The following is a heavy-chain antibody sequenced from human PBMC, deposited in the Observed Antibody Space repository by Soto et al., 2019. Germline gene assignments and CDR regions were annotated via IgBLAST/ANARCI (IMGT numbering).Heavy chain of an antibody. D-gene: IGHD6-19*01. J-gene: IGHJ4*02. CDR2: ISTHNGKT. CDR1: GYTFTAYG. V-gene: IGHV1-18*04. Sequence: QVQLVQSGAEMKKPGASVRVSCKASGYTFTAYGITWVRQAPGQGLEYMGWISTHNGKTNYAQKLQGRVILTTDKSTSTASMELRALTSDETAVYYCARGVAVAAVYYFDYWGQGTLVTVSS. CDR3: ARGVAVAAVYYFDY.